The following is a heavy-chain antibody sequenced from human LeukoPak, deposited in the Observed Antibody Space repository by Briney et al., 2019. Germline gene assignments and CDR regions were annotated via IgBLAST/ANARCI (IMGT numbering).Heavy chain of an antibody. J-gene: IGHJ4*02. D-gene: IGHD1-26*01. CDR1: GGSISSSSYY. Sequence: SETLSLTCTVSGGSISSSSYYWGWIRQPPGKGLERIGSIYYSGSTYYNPSLKSRVTISVDTSKNQFSLKLSSVTAADTAVYYCARSSYYVMDYWGQGTLVTVSS. CDR3: ARSSYYVMDY. CDR2: IYYSGST. V-gene: IGHV4-39*07.